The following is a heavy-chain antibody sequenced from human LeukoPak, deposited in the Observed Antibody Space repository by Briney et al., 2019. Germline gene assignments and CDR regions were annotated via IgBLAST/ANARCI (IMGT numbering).Heavy chain of an antibody. CDR3: ARDRSGDSSYYYYGMDV. CDR2: IYYSGST. CDR1: GGSVSSGSYY. Sequence: SETLSLTCTVSGGSVSSGSYYCSWIRQPPGKGLEWIGYIYYSGSTNYNPSLKSRVTISVDTSKNQFSLQLSSVTAADTAVYYCARDRSGDSSYYYYGMDVWGQGTTVTVSS. D-gene: IGHD4-17*01. J-gene: IGHJ6*02. V-gene: IGHV4-61*01.